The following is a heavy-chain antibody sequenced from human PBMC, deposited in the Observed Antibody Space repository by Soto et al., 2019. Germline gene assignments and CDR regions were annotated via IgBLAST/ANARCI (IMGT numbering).Heavy chain of an antibody. CDR3: ACAQNYLLQDFYGMDV. V-gene: IGHV1-2*02. CDR2: INPNSGGT. J-gene: IGHJ6*02. CDR1: GYIFTGYY. D-gene: IGHD1-7*01. Sequence: QVQLVQSGAEVKKPGASVKVSCKASGYIFTGYYMHWLRQAPGQGLEWMGWINPNSGGTNYAQRFQGRVTMTRDTSISTAYMDLSRLTSDDTAVYYCACAQNYLLQDFYGMDVWGQGTTVTVSS.